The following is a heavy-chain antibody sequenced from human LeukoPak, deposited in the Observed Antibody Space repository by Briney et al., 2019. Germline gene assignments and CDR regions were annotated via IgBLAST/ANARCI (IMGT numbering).Heavy chain of an antibody. V-gene: IGHV4-34*01. CDR1: GGSFSGNY. CDR2: INDSGST. D-gene: IGHD3-10*01. J-gene: IGHJ3*02. Sequence: PSETLSLTCAVYGGSFSGNYWNWIRQPPGKGLEWVGEINDSGSTNYNPSLKSRVTLSADTSKNQFSLKLSSVTAADTAVYYCASGFGASTSPAFDIWGQATMVTVSS. CDR3: ASGFGASTSPAFDI.